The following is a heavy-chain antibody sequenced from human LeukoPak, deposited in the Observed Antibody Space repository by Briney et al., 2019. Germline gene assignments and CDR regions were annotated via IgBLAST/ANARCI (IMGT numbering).Heavy chain of an antibody. D-gene: IGHD1-26*01. CDR1: SGSIGSFY. V-gene: IGHV4-59*08. CDR2: INFSGGT. J-gene: IGHJ4*02. CDR3: TRGGSADPFEH. Sequence: PSETLSLTCTISSGSIGSFYWSWIRQPPGKGLEWIGYINFSGGTKSNSALESRVTISMDTSKNQFSLKLNSVTAADTAVYYCTRGGSADPFEHWGQGTLVTVSS.